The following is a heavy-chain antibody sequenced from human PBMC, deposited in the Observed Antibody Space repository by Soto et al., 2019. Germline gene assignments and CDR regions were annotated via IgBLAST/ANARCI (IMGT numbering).Heavy chain of an antibody. Sequence: GGSLRLSCAASGFTFSSYALHWIRQAPGKGLEYVSAISSNGGSTYYADSVKGRFTIARDNSKNTLYLQMGSLRAEDMAVYYCARGVIVCRFDYWGDGTLVPFSS. CDR2: ISSNGGST. D-gene: IGHD3-16*02. CDR1: GFTFSSYA. V-gene: IGHV3-64*02. CDR3: ARGVIVCRFDY. J-gene: IGHJ4*01.